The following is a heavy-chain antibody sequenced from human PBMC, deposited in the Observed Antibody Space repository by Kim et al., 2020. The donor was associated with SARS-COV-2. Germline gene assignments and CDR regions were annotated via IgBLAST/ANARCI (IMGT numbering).Heavy chain of an antibody. CDR3: ARLLGFGELLAPGDAFDI. V-gene: IGHV5-51*01. J-gene: IGHJ3*02. CDR1: GYSFTSYW. CDR2: IYPGDSDT. D-gene: IGHD3-10*01. Sequence: GESLKISCKGSGYSFTSYWIGWVRQMPGKGLEWMGIIYPGDSDTRYSPSFQGQVTISADKSISTAYLQWSSLKASDTAMYYCARLLGFGELLAPGDAFDIWGQGTMVTVSS.